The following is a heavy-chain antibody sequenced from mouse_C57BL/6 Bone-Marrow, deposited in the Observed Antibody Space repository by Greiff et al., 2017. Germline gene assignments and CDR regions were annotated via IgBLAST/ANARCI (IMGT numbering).Heavy chain of an antibody. V-gene: IGHV5-4*01. CDR2: ISDGGSYT. CDR3: ARDPLYGNYKELGY. Sequence: EVKLMESGGGLVKPGGSLKLSCAASGFTFSSYAMSWVRQTPEKRLEWVATISDGGSYTYYPDNVKGRFTISRDNAKNNLYLQMSHLKSEDTAMYYCARDPLYGNYKELGYWGQGTTLTVSS. CDR1: GFTFSSYA. D-gene: IGHD2-1*01. J-gene: IGHJ2*01.